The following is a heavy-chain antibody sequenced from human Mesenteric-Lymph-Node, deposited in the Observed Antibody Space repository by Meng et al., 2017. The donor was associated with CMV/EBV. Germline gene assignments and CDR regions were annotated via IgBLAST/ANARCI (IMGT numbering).Heavy chain of an antibody. V-gene: IGHV3-33*06. CDR3: ANTPYDFWSGYFDY. Sequence: AVGFTFSNYGMHWVRQAPGKGLEGVAVIWYDGSNQYYADSVKGRFTISRDNSKNTLYLQMNSLRAEDTAVYYCANTPYDFWSGYFDYWGQGTLVTVSS. CDR2: IWYDGSNQ. J-gene: IGHJ4*02. D-gene: IGHD3-3*01. CDR1: GFTFSNYG.